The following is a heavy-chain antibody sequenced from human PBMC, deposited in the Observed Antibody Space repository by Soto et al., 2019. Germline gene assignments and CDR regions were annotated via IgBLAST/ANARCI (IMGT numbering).Heavy chain of an antibody. J-gene: IGHJ4*02. D-gene: IGHD3-9*01. V-gene: IGHV3-30*04. Sequence: QVQLVESGGGVVQPGRSLRLSCAASGFTSSSYAMHWARQAPGKGLEWVAVISDDGTNKDYADSVKGRFTISRDKSKSTLDLQMDSLRPEDTAVYYCARDGSYYDVLTEHYFDVWGQGTLVSVSA. CDR3: ARDGSYYDVLTEHYFDV. CDR1: GFTSSSYA. CDR2: ISDDGTNK.